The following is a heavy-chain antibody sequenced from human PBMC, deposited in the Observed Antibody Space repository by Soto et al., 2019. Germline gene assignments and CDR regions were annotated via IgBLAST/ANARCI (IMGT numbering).Heavy chain of an antibody. CDR1: GYTFTGYY. J-gene: IGHJ6*02. V-gene: IGHV1-2*04. D-gene: IGHD3-3*01. Sequence: ASVKVSCKASGYTFTGYYMHWVRQAPGQGLEWMGWINPNSGGTNYAQKFQGWVTMTRDTSISTAYMELSRLRSDDTAVYYCARSFGVVIKEIDYYYGMDVWGQGTTVTVSS. CDR2: INPNSGGT. CDR3: ARSFGVVIKEIDYYYGMDV.